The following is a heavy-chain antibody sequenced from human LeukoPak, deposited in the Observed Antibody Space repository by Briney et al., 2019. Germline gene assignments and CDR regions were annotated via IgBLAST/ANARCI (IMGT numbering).Heavy chain of an antibody. J-gene: IGHJ3*02. CDR1: GGSISSYY. Sequence: SETLSLTCTVSGGSISSYYWSWIRQPPGKGLEWIGYIYYSGSTNYNPSLKSRVTISVDTSKNQFSLKLSSVTAADTAVYYCARVWGDAFDIWGQGTMVTVSS. V-gene: IGHV4-59*01. CDR2: IYYSGST. D-gene: IGHD3-16*01. CDR3: ARVWGDAFDI.